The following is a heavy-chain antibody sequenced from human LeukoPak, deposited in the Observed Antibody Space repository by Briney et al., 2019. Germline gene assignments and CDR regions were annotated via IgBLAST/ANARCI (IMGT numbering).Heavy chain of an antibody. V-gene: IGHV3-7*01. J-gene: IGHJ2*01. CDR1: GFIFSPYW. Sequence: QLGGSLRLSCAASGFIFSPYWVTWVRQAPGMGLEWVANMKEDGGEKFYVDSVRGRFTISRDNAKNSVYLQMNSLRVEDTGVYYCARVRTEWYIDLWGRGTLVTVST. CDR3: ARVRTEWYIDL. D-gene: IGHD2-8*02. CDR2: MKEDGGEK.